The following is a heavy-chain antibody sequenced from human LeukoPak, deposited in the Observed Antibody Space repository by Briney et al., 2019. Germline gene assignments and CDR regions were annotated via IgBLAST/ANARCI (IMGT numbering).Heavy chain of an antibody. CDR3: AKDMGDHCSGGSCYSHDYYGMDV. CDR1: GFTFDDYA. J-gene: IGHJ6*02. CDR2: ISWNSGSI. D-gene: IGHD2-15*01. Sequence: PGGSLRLSCAASGFTFDDYAMHWVRHAPGKGLEWVSGISWNSGSIVYADSVKGRFTISRDNAKNSLYLQMNSLRAEDTALYYCAKDMGDHCSGGSCYSHDYYGMDVWGQGTTVTVSS. V-gene: IGHV3-9*01.